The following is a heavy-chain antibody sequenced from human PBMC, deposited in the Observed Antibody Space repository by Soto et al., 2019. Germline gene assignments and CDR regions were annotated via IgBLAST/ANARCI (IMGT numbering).Heavy chain of an antibody. V-gene: IGHV4-31*03. CDR2: IYYSGST. CDR1: GGSISSGGYY. D-gene: IGHD2-15*01. CDR3: ARVRSRARVVVAATGYYYYMDV. Sequence: SETLSLTCTVSGGSISSGGYYWSWIRQHPGKGLEWIGYIYYSGSTYYNPFLKSRVTISVDTSKNQLSLKRSSVTAADTAVYYCARVRSRARVVVAATGYYYYMDVWGKGTTVTVSS. J-gene: IGHJ6*03.